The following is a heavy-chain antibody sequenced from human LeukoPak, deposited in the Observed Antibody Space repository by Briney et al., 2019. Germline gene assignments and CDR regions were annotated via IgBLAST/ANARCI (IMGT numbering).Heavy chain of an antibody. Sequence: GGSLRLSCAASTFTFSSYNMNWVRQAPGKGLEWVSSISSSGTYIYYRDSVKGRFTISRDNAENSLYLEMNGLRVDDTAVYYCVRDFQGFWGQGTLVTVSS. CDR3: VRDFQGF. V-gene: IGHV3-21*01. CDR1: TFTFSSYN. J-gene: IGHJ4*02. CDR2: ISSSGTYI. D-gene: IGHD3-3*01.